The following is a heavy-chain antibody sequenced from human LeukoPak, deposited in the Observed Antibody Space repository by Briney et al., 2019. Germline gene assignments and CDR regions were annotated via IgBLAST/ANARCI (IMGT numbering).Heavy chain of an antibody. D-gene: IGHD5-18*01. CDR1: GGSFSGYY. CDR2: INHSGST. CDR3: AKQGYSSLDY. J-gene: IGHJ4*02. Sequence: SETLSLTCAVYGGSFSGYYWSWIRQPPGKGLEWIGEINHSGSTNYNPSLKSRVTISIDTSKNQFSLKLSSVTPEDTAVYYCAKQGYSSLDYWGQGILVTVSS. V-gene: IGHV4-34*01.